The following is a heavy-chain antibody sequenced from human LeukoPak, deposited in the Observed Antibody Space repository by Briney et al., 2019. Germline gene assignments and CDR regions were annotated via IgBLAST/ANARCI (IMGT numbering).Heavy chain of an antibody. J-gene: IGHJ4*02. V-gene: IGHV4-34*01. Sequence: PSETLSLTCAVYGGSFSGYYWSWIRQPPGKGLEWIGEINHSGSTNYNPSLKSRVTISVDTSKNQFSLKLSSVTAADTAVYYCARVPITIFGVAFPYFDYWGQGTLVTVSS. CDR3: ARVPITIFGVAFPYFDY. CDR1: GGSFSGYY. D-gene: IGHD3-3*01. CDR2: INHSGST.